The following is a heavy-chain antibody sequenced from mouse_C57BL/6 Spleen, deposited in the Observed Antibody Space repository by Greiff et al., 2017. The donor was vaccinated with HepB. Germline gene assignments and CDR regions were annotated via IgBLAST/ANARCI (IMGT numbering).Heavy chain of an antibody. CDR3: AIPLYYYGSSPDY. CDR2: IHPNSGST. J-gene: IGHJ2*01. V-gene: IGHV1-64*01. D-gene: IGHD1-1*01. CDR1: GYTFTSYW. Sequence: QVQLQQPGAELVKPGASVKLSCKASGYTFTSYWMHWVKQRPGQGLEWIGMIHPNSGSTNYNEKFKSKATLTVDKSSSTAYMQLSSLTSEDSAVYYCAIPLYYYGSSPDYWGQGTTLTVSS.